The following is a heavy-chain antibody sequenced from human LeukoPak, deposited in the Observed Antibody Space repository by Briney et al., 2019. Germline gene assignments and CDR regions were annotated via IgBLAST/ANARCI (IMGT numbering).Heavy chain of an antibody. CDR1: GYSISSDYY. V-gene: IGHV4-38-2*01. Sequence: PSETLSLTCVVSGYSISSDYYWGWIRQPPGKGREWIGSIYHSGSTYYNPSLKSRVTISADTSKNQFSLKLSSVTAADTAVYYCATEVGQWLVRTWGQGTLVTVSS. CDR3: ATEVGQWLVRT. D-gene: IGHD6-19*01. CDR2: IYHSGST. J-gene: IGHJ5*02.